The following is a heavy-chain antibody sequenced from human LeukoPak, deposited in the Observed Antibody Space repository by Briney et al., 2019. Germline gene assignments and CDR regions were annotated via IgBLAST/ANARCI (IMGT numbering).Heavy chain of an antibody. V-gene: IGHV3-74*01. CDR3: ARESEEYHPDAFDI. D-gene: IGHD2-2*01. J-gene: IGHJ3*02. Sequence: PGGSLRLSCAASGFTFSSYWMHWVRQAPGKGLVWVSRIKSDGSTTSYADSVKGRFTISRDNANNTLYLQMNSLRAEDTAVYYCARESEEYHPDAFDIWGQGTKVTVSS. CDR1: GFTFSSYW. CDR2: IKSDGSTT.